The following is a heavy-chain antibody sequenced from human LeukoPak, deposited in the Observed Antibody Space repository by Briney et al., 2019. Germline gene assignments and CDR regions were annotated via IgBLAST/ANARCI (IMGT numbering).Heavy chain of an antibody. Sequence: PSETLSLTCTVSGGSISSSSYYWGWIRQPPGKGLEWIGSIYYGGSTYYNPSLKSRVTISVDTSKNQFSLKLSSVTAADTAVYYCARLWQNWFDPWGQGTLVTVSS. CDR3: ARLWQNWFDP. J-gene: IGHJ5*02. CDR2: IYYGGST. CDR1: GGSISSSSYY. V-gene: IGHV4-39*01.